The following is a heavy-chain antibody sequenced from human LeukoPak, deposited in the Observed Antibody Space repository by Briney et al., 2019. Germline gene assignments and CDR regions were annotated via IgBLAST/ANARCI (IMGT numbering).Heavy chain of an antibody. CDR3: GRAFPPLRTTSAGDL. CDR1: GFTFSDYD. V-gene: IGHV3-21*01. Sequence: PGGSLRLSCSASGFTFSDYDMNWVRQAPGKGLEWVSSISGLSSYTYYGESVKGRFRISRDNAKNSLYLQMNSLGAEDTATYYCGRAFPPLRTTSAGDLWGQGVLVTVSS. D-gene: IGHD1-1*01. CDR2: ISGLSSYT. J-gene: IGHJ4*02.